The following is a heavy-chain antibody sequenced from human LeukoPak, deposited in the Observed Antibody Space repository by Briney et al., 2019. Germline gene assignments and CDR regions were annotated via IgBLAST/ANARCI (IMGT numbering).Heavy chain of an antibody. CDR2: IWYDGTNK. J-gene: IGHJ4*02. D-gene: IGHD2-21*02. CDR3: ARIGGDRHPIEY. V-gene: IGHV3-33*01. Sequence: GGSLRLSCTASKFTFSSYGMHWVRQAPGKGLEWVAVIWYDGTNKYYADSVKGRFTISRDNSKNTLYLQMNSLRAEDTAVYYCARIGGDRHPIEYWGQGTLVTVSS. CDR1: KFTFSSYG.